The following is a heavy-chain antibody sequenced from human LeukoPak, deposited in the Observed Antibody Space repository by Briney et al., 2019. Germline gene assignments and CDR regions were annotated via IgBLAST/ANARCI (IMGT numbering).Heavy chain of an antibody. CDR2: IYYSGST. V-gene: IGHV4-59*01. J-gene: IGHJ3*02. CDR1: GGSISSYY. Sequence: SETLSLTCTVSGGSISSYYWSWIRQPPGKGLEWIGYIYYSGSTNYNPSLKSRVTISVDTSKNQFSLKLSSVTVADTAVYYCARDGMRYCTGGVCYTDDAFDIWGQGTMVTVSS. CDR3: ARDGMRYCTGGVCYTDDAFDI. D-gene: IGHD2-8*02.